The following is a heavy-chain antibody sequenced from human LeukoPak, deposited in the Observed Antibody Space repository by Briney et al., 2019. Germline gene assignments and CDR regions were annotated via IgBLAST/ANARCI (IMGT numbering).Heavy chain of an antibody. V-gene: IGHV3-30*02. J-gene: IGHJ4*02. Sequence: AGGSLRLSCAASGFTFSSYGMHWVRQAPGKGLEWVAFIRYDGSNKYYADSVKGRFTISRDNSKNTLYLQMNSLRAEDTAVYYCAKDWTRELERPDLDYWGQGTLVTVSS. D-gene: IGHD1-1*01. CDR1: GFTFSSYG. CDR2: IRYDGSNK. CDR3: AKDWTRELERPDLDY.